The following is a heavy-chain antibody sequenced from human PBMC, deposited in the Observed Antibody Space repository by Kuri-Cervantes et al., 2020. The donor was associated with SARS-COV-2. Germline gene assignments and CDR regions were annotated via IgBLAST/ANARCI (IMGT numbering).Heavy chain of an antibody. CDR1: ETTFPNYD. D-gene: IGHD6-19*01. Sequence: ASVKVSCKAPETTFPNYDINWVRQAPGQGLEWMGWINPNSGGTNYAQKFQGRVTMTRDTSISTAYMELSRLRSDDTAVYYCAREGQWLAEFDYWGQGTLVTVSS. CDR3: AREGQWLAEFDY. J-gene: IGHJ4*02. V-gene: IGHV1-2*02. CDR2: INPNSGGT.